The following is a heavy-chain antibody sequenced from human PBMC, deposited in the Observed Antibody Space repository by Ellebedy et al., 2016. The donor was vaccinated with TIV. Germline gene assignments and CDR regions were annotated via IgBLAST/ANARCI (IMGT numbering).Heavy chain of an antibody. D-gene: IGHD3-10*01. CDR1: GGTFSSYA. Sequence: AASVKVSCKASGGTFSSYAISWVRQAPGQGLEWMGGIIPIFGTANYAQKFQGRVTITADESTSTAYMELSSLRSEDTAVYYCARAGYYGSGGYFDYWGQGTLVTVSS. CDR3: ARAGYYGSGGYFDY. V-gene: IGHV1-69*13. CDR2: IIPIFGTA. J-gene: IGHJ4*02.